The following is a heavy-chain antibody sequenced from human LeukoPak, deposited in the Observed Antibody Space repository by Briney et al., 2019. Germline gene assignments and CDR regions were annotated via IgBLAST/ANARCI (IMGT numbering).Heavy chain of an antibody. CDR2: INPKSGGT. J-gene: IGHJ4*02. CDR3: AREAYSSGWAEQVY. CDR1: GYTFISYY. Sequence: ASVKVSCKASGYTFISYYVHWVRPAPGQGLEWMGWINPKSGGTKYAQNFQGRVTLTRDTSISTAYMELSSLRSDDTAVYFCAREAYSSGWAEQVYWGQGTLVTVSS. V-gene: IGHV1-2*02. D-gene: IGHD6-19*01.